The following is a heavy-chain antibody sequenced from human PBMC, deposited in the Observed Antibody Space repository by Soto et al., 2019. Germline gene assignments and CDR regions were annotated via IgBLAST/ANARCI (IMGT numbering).Heavy chain of an antibody. V-gene: IGHV4-30-4*01. Sequence: SETLSLTCTVSGGSIRSGDYYWSWIRQPPGKGLEWIGYIYYSGSTYYNPSLKSRITMSVDTSKNQFSLKLSSVTVADTAVYYCARAEHINSGWFDPWGQGTLVTVSS. CDR3: ARAEHINSGWFDP. J-gene: IGHJ5*02. CDR2: IYYSGST. CDR1: GGSIRSGDYY. D-gene: IGHD6-13*01.